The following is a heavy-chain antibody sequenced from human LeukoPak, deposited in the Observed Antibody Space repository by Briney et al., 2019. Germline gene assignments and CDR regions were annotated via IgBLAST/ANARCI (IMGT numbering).Heavy chain of an antibody. CDR2: ISSSGSTI. J-gene: IGHJ4*02. V-gene: IGHV3-11*01. CDR1: GFTFSDYY. Sequence: GGTLRLSCAASGFTFSDYYMSWIRQAPGKGLEWVSYISSSGSTIYYADSVKGRFTISRDNAEKSLYLQMNSLRAEDTAVYYCARVAADGPDYWGQGTLVTVSS. CDR3: ARVAADGPDY. D-gene: IGHD6-13*01.